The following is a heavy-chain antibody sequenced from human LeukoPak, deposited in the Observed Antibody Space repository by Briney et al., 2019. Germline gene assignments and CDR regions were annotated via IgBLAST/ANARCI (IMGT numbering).Heavy chain of an antibody. V-gene: IGHV3-48*01. CDR3: ARKLDYMDV. CDR1: GFTFSTYN. Sequence: GGSLRLSCAASGFTFSTYNINCVRQAPGKGLEWISYISGGSRTIDYADSVKGRFTISRDNAKNSLYLQMNSLRVEDTAVYYCARKLDYMDVWGKGTTVTVSS. CDR2: ISGGSRTI. D-gene: IGHD1-1*01. J-gene: IGHJ6*03.